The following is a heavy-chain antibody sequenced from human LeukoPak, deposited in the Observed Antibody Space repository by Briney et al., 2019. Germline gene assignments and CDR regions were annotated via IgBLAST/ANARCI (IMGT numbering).Heavy chain of an antibody. J-gene: IGHJ6*03. CDR2: MNPNSGNT. V-gene: IGHV1-8*01. Sequence: ASVKVSCKASGYTFTSYDINWVRQATGQGLEWMGWMNPNSGNTGYAQKFQGRVTMTRNTSISTAYMELSSLRSEDTAVHYCARGMDLDFWSGYHYYYYYYMDVWGKGTTVTVSS. CDR3: ARGMDLDFWSGYHYYYYYYMDV. D-gene: IGHD3-3*01. CDR1: GYTFTSYD.